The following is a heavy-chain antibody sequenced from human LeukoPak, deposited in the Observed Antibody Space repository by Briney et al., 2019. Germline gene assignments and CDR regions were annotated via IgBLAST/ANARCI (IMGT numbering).Heavy chain of an antibody. V-gene: IGHV4-31*03. J-gene: IGHJ4*02. CDR1: GGSISSGGYY. CDR2: IYYSGST. D-gene: IGHD4-17*01. CDR3: ARRDYGDYLFDY. Sequence: RPSQTLSLTCTVSGGSISSGGYYWSWIRQHPGKGLEWIGYIYYSGSTYYNPSLKSRVTISVDTSKNQFSLKLSSVTAADTAVYYCARRDYGDYLFDYWGQGTLVTVSS.